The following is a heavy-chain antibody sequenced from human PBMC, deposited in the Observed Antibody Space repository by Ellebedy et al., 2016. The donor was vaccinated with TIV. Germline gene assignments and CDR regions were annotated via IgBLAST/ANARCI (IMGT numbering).Heavy chain of an antibody. CDR3: ARARKISSSSPFDP. D-gene: IGHD6-6*01. CDR2: IIPIFGTA. V-gene: IGHV1-69*05. J-gene: IGHJ5*02. Sequence: SVKVSXXASGGTFSSYAISWVRQAPGQGLEWMGGIIPIFGTANYAQKFQGRVTMTRNTSISTAYMELSSLRSEDTAVYYCARARKISSSSPFDPWGQGTLVTVSS. CDR1: GGTFSSYA.